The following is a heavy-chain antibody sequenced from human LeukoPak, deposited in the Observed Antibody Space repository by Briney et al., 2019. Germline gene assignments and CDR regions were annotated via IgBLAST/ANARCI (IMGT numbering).Heavy chain of an antibody. V-gene: IGHV3-30-3*01. D-gene: IGHD2-8*01. CDR3: AKGREMVYASLDAFDI. Sequence: AGGSLRLSCAASTFTFSNYAMHWVRQAPGKGLERLAVISYHGSNKYYADSVKGRFTISRDNSKNTLYLQMYSLRAEDTAVYYCAKGREMVYASLDAFDIWGQGTMVTVSS. J-gene: IGHJ3*02. CDR2: ISYHGSNK. CDR1: TFTFSNYA.